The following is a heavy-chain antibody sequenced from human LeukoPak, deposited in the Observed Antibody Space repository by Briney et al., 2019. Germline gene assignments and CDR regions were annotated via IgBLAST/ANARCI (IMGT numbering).Heavy chain of an antibody. CDR1: GGSISSGDYY. D-gene: IGHD3-3*01. CDR3: ARDGPLSYYDFWSGYYKGLSYYGMDV. J-gene: IGHJ6*02. V-gene: IGHV4-30-4*01. CDR2: IYYSGST. Sequence: SQTLSLTCTVSGGSISSGDYYWSWIRQPPGKGLEWIGYIYYSGSTYYNPSLKSRVTISVDTSKNQFSLKLSSVTAADTAVYYCARDGPLSYYDFWSGYYKGLSYYGMDVWGQGTTVTVSS.